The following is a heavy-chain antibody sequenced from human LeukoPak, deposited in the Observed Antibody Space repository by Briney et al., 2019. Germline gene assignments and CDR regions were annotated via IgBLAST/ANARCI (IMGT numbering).Heavy chain of an antibody. D-gene: IGHD6-6*01. J-gene: IGHJ4*02. V-gene: IGHV4-61*02. Sequence: SQTLSLTCTVSGGSISSGSYYWSWIRQPAGKGLEWIGRIYTSGSTNYNPSLKSRVTISVDTSKNQFSLKLSSVTAADTAVYYCASGRYSSSSLIDYWGQGTLVTVSS. CDR1: GGSISSGSYY. CDR2: IYTSGST. CDR3: ASGRYSSSSLIDY.